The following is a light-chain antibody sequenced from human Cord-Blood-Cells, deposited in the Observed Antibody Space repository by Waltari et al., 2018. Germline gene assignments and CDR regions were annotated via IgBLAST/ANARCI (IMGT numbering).Light chain of an antibody. V-gene: IGLV2-14*01. J-gene: IGLJ3*02. CDR3: SSYTSSSTPYWV. Sequence: QSALTQPASVSGSPGQSITLSCPGTSTDVGGYNSVSCFQQHPGKAPKLMIYEVSNRPSGVSNRFSGSKSGNTASLTISGLQAEDEADYYCSSYTSSSTPYWVFGGGTKLTVL. CDR1: STDVGGYNS. CDR2: EVS.